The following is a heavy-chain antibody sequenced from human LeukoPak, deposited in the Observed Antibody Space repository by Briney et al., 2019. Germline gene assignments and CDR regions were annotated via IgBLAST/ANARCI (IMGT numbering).Heavy chain of an antibody. CDR3: ARHPGRIAVAIDY. Sequence: GSLRLSCAASGFTFSNAWMSWVRQAPGKGLEWIGEINHSGSTNYNPSLKSRVTISVDTSKNQFSLKLSSVTAADTAVYYCARHPGRIAVAIDYWGQGTLVTVSS. J-gene: IGHJ4*02. CDR1: GFTFSNAW. D-gene: IGHD6-19*01. V-gene: IGHV4-34*01. CDR2: INHSGST.